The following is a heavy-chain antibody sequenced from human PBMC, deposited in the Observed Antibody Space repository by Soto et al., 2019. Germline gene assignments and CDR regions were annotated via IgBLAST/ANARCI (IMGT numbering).Heavy chain of an antibody. J-gene: IGHJ4*02. CDR2: IWYDGSNK. Sequence: GGSLRLSCAASGFFFSGYAMTWARRAPGKGLEWVAVIWYDGSNKYYADSVKGRFTISRDNSKNTLYLQMNSLRAEDTAVYYCARDGAGGSLGFDYWGQGTLVTVSS. D-gene: IGHD2-15*01. CDR3: ARDGAGGSLGFDY. V-gene: IGHV3-33*08. CDR1: GFFFSGYA.